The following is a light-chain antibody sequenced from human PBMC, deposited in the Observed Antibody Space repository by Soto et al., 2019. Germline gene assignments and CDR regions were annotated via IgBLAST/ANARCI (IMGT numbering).Light chain of an antibody. Sequence: DIQMTQSPPSLSASVGDGVAITCRASQTIMTYLNWYQLKPGKPPRLLIYAASSLQSGVPSRFSARGSGTDFTLTISNLQPEDFATYSCQQSYNSPQTFGQGTKVDIK. CDR1: QTIMTY. CDR2: AAS. V-gene: IGKV1-39*01. CDR3: QQSYNSPQT. J-gene: IGKJ1*01.